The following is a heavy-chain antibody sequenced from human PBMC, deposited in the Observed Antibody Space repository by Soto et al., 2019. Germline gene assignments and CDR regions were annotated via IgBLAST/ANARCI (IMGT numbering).Heavy chain of an antibody. CDR1: GGTFSSYI. Sequence: QVQLVQSGAEVKKPGSSVKVSCKASGGTFSSYIISWVRQAPRQGLEWMGRIIPILGIANYAQKFQGRVTITADKSTSTAYMELSSLRSEDTAVYYCATPFGSSGNWGQGTLVTVSS. CDR2: IIPILGIA. V-gene: IGHV1-69*02. J-gene: IGHJ4*02. D-gene: IGHD3-10*01. CDR3: ATPFGSSGN.